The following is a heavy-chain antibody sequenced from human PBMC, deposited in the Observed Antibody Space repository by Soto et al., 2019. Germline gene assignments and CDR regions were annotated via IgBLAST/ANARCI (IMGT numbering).Heavy chain of an antibody. CDR2: IKQDGSEK. CDR1: GFTFSSYW. V-gene: IGHV3-7*03. J-gene: IGHJ6*02. CDR3: ARDIAMVRGACGMGV. D-gene: IGHD3-10*01. Sequence: GGSLRLSCAASGFTFSSYWMSWVRQAPGKGLEWVANIKQDGSEKYYVDSVKGRFTISRDNAKNSLYLQMNSLRAEDTAVYYCARDIAMVRGACGMGVWGQGTTVTVSS.